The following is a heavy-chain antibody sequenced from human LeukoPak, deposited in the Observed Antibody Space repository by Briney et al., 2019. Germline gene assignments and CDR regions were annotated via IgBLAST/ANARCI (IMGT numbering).Heavy chain of an antibody. CDR2: ISGSGTNT. D-gene: IGHD3-3*01. J-gene: IGHJ4*02. Sequence: GGSLRLSCAASGFTFSSYAMSWVRQAPGKGLEWVSGISGSGTNTDYADSGKGRFTISRDISKNTLYLQMNSMRAEDTAVYYCAKTPAPVFGSKHYFDYWGQGTLVTVSS. V-gene: IGHV3-23*01. CDR1: GFTFSSYA. CDR3: AKTPAPVFGSKHYFDY.